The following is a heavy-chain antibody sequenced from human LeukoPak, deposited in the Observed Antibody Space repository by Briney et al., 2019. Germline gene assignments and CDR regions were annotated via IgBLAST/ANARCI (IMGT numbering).Heavy chain of an antibody. J-gene: IGHJ6*02. V-gene: IGHV3-30*18. CDR1: GFTFSSYG. Sequence: PGGSLRLSCAASGFTFSSYGMHWVRQAPGKGLEWVAVISYDGSNKYYADSVKGRFTISRDNSKNTLCLQMNSLRAEDTAVYYCAKGDIVVVPAVLDYYYGMDVWGQGTTVTVSS. CDR2: ISYDGSNK. D-gene: IGHD2-2*01. CDR3: AKGDIVVVPAVLDYYYGMDV.